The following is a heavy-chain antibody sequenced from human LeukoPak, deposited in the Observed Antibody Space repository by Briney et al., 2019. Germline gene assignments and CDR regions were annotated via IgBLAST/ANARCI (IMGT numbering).Heavy chain of an antibody. CDR3: ARGFTLDY. J-gene: IGHJ4*02. V-gene: IGHV3-21*01. CDR2: ISSSTSNI. Sequence: GGSLRLSCAASGFIFSSYSMNWVRQAPGKGLEWVSSISSSTSNIYYVDSVKGRFTISRDNAKNSLYLQMNSLRAEDTAVYYCARGFTLDYWGQGTLVTASS. CDR1: GFIFSSYS.